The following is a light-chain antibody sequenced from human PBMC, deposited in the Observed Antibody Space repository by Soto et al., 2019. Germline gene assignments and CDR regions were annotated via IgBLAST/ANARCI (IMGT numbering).Light chain of an antibody. CDR3: SSYTSSSTVV. V-gene: IGLV2-14*01. J-gene: IGLJ2*01. Sequence: QSALTQPASVSGSPGQSLTISCTGTSSDVGGYNYVSWYQQHPGKAPKLMIYDVSNRPSGVSNRFSGSKSGNTASLTISGLQAEDEADYYCSSYTSSSTVVFGGGTNLTVL. CDR2: DVS. CDR1: SSDVGGYNY.